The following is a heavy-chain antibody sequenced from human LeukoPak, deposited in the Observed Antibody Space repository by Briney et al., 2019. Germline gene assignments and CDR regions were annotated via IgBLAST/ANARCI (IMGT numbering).Heavy chain of an antibody. CDR1: GFTFSSYS. D-gene: IGHD3-10*01. V-gene: IGHV3-48*01. J-gene: IGHJ6*03. CDR2: ISSSSSTI. Sequence: GGSLRLSCAASGFTFSSYSMNWVRQAPGKGLEWVSYISSSSSTIYYADSVKGRFTISRDNSKNTLYLQMNSLRAEDTAVYYCAKVQYYGSGSHYYYYYYMDVRGKGTTVTISS. CDR3: AKVQYYGSGSHYYYYYYMDV.